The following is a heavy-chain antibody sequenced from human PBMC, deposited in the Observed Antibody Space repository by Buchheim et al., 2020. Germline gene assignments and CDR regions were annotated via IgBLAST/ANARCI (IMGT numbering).Heavy chain of an antibody. CDR2: ISYDGSNK. CDR3: AKDCNYDFWSGYLRRYYYYGMDV. CDR1: GFTFSSYG. V-gene: IGHV3-30*18. Sequence: QVQLVESGGGVVQPGRSLRLSCAASGFTFSSYGMHWVRQAPGKGLEWVAVISYDGSNKYYADSAKGRFTISRANSKNTLYLQMNSLRAEDTAVYYCAKDCNYDFWSGYLRRYYYYGMDVWGQGTT. J-gene: IGHJ6*02. D-gene: IGHD3-3*01.